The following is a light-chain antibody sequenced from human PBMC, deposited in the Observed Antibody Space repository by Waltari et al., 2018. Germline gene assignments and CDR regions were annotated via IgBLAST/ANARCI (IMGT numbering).Light chain of an antibody. Sequence: SFELTQTSSLSVSPGQTVRITCSGDVLANKYARWFQQKPGQAPILIISKDTERPSGIPERFSGSSSGTTVTLTISGAQVEDDADYYCYSAADNDLGVFGGGTKLTVL. J-gene: IGLJ3*02. CDR2: KDT. CDR1: VLANKY. V-gene: IGLV3-27*01. CDR3: YSAADNDLGV.